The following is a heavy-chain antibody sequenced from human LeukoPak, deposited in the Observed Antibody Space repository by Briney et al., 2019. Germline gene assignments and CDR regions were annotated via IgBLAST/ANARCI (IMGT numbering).Heavy chain of an antibody. CDR2: INPNSGGT. CDR3: ARTAPGGYDFNY. Sequence: GASVKVSCKASGYTFTSYYMHWVRQAPGQGLEWMGWINPNSGGTNYAQKFQGRVTMTRDTSISTVYMELSRLRSDDTAVYYCARTAPGGYDFNYWGQGTLVTVST. CDR1: GYTFTSYY. J-gene: IGHJ4*02. D-gene: IGHD5-12*01. V-gene: IGHV1-2*02.